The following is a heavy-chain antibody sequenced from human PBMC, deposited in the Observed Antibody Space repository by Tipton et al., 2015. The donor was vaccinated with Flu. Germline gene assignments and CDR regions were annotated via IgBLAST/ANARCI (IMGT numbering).Heavy chain of an antibody. CDR1: GYTFSNYG. CDR2: ISGYSGNT. J-gene: IGHJ5*02. Sequence: QSGPEVKKPGASVKVSCKASGYTFSNYGMTWVRQAPGQGLEWMGWISGYSGNTKYAQKLQGRVTMTTDISTSTVYMELRSLRSDDSAVYYCARDRRDGRYPGEWFDPWGQGTLVTVSS. CDR3: ARDRRDGRYPGEWFDP. D-gene: IGHD1-26*01. V-gene: IGHV1-18*01.